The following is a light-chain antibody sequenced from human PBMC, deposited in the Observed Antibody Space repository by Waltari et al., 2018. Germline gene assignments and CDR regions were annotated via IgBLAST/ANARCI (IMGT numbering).Light chain of an antibody. J-gene: IGLJ2*01. CDR1: SSDIGGYNY. Sequence: QSALTQPASVSGSPGQSITISCTGTSSDIGGYNYVSWYQQHPGKAPKLMIYDVSDRPSGVSNRFSGYKSGNTASLTISGLQAEDEADYYCSSHVTTSTPYVVFGGGTKLTVL. V-gene: IGLV2-14*03. CDR3: SSHVTTSTPYVV. CDR2: DVS.